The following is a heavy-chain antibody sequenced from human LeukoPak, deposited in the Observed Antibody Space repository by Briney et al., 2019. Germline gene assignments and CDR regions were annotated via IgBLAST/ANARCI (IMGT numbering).Heavy chain of an antibody. CDR3: AGDSHHTYYDFWSGYYY. J-gene: IGHJ4*02. CDR1: GYTFTSYG. V-gene: IGHV1-18*01. Sequence: ASVKVSCKASGYTFTSYGGSWVRQAPGQGLEWMGWISAYNGNTNYAQKLQGRVPMTTDTSTSTAYMELRSLRSDDTAVYYCAGDSHHTYYDFWSGYYYWGQGTLVTVSS. CDR2: ISAYNGNT. D-gene: IGHD3-3*01.